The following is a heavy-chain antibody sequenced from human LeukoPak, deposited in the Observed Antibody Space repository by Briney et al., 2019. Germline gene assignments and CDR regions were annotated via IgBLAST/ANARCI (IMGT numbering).Heavy chain of an antibody. CDR3: ATPYCSSISCLDVFNM. Sequence: SETLSLTCSVSGVSVSDGRYYWTWIRQHPGKGLEWIGYKYYSGSAKYNPSLKSRLTISVDTSKNQFSLQLSSVTAADTATYYCATPYCSSISCLDVFNMWGQGTRVTVSS. CDR1: GVSVSDGRYY. D-gene: IGHD2-2*01. J-gene: IGHJ3*02. CDR2: KYYSGSA. V-gene: IGHV4-31*03.